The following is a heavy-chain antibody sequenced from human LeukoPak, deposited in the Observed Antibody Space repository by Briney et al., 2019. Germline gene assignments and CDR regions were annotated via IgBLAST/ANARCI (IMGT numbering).Heavy chain of an antibody. V-gene: IGHV3-15*01. CDR2: IKSKSDDGTT. J-gene: IGHJ4*02. D-gene: IGHD1-26*01. CDR3: TTGLGLSDY. Sequence: GGSLGLSCAASGFTFSNAWMSWVRQAPGKGLEWVGRIKSKSDDGTTDYAAPVKGRFTISRDDSKNTLYLQMNSLKTEDTAVYYCTTGLGLSDYWGQGTLVTVSS. CDR1: GFTFSNAW.